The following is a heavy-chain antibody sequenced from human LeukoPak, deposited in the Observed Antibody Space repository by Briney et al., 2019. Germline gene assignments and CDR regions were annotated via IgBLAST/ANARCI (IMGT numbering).Heavy chain of an antibody. Sequence: GESLKISCKGSGYSFSTYWIAWVRQMPGKGLEWIGLIHPGDSGTRYNPSFQGQVTFSVDESITTAYLEWSSLEASDTAMYYCARNGAAGLPNRFYHWFDYWGQGTLVTVSP. CDR2: IHPGDSGT. D-gene: IGHD6-13*01. V-gene: IGHV5-51*01. CDR3: ARNGAAGLPNRFYHWFDY. J-gene: IGHJ5*01. CDR1: GYSFSTYW.